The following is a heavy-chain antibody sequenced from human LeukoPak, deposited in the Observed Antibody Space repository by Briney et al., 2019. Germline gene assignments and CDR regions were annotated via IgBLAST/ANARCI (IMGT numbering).Heavy chain of an antibody. J-gene: IGHJ4*02. Sequence: GGSLRLSCAASGFTFTTYWMHWVRQGPGKGLVWGARIKGDGSSTRHADSMKGRFTISRDNAKNTLYLQMNSLRAEDTAVYYCAKDSTPYSGSPGYGFDYWGQGTLVTVSS. CDR1: GFTFTTYW. CDR3: AKDSTPYSGSPGYGFDY. D-gene: IGHD1-26*01. V-gene: IGHV3-74*01. CDR2: IKGDGSST.